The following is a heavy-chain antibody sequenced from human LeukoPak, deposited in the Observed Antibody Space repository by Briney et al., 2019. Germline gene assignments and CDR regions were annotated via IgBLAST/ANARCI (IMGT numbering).Heavy chain of an antibody. CDR3: ATMMLWLAFDA. J-gene: IGHJ4*02. Sequence: PSETLSLTCTDSGGSVSIYYWSWIRQPPGKGLEWIGNIYYSGSTNYNPSLKSRVTISLDTSKNQFSLNLISVTAADTAVYYCATMMLWLAFDASGQGTLVTVSS. CDR2: IYYSGST. V-gene: IGHV4-59*02. CDR1: GGSVSIYY. D-gene: IGHD4/OR15-4a*01.